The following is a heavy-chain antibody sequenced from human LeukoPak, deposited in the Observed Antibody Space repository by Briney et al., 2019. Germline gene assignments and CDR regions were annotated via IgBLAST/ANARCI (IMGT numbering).Heavy chain of an antibody. D-gene: IGHD3-22*01. V-gene: IGHV4-59*01. Sequence: SETLSLTCTLSVGSIRRYYWSWIRQPPGKGLEWIGYMYYSGSTNYNPSLKSRVTRSVDTSKNQFSLKLSSVTAADTAVYYCARVRALSYYDSSGDLYYFDYWGQGTLVTVSS. CDR2: MYYSGST. CDR1: VGSIRRYY. J-gene: IGHJ4*02. CDR3: ARVRALSYYDSSGDLYYFDY.